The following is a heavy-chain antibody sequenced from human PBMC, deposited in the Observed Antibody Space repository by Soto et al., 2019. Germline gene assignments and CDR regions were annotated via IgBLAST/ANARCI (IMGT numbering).Heavy chain of an antibody. V-gene: IGHV3-23*01. J-gene: IGHJ4*02. Sequence: EVQLLESGGGLVQPGGSLRLSCAASGITISNYPMSWVRQAPGKGLDWVSGISGSGDRTYYADSAKGRFTISKDISRNSLSLQLDSLGVEDTAVYFCGKDDGGYPSTAPHWGQVTLVTVSS. D-gene: IGHD3-22*01. CDR2: ISGSGDRT. CDR1: GITISNYP. CDR3: GKDDGGYPSTAPH.